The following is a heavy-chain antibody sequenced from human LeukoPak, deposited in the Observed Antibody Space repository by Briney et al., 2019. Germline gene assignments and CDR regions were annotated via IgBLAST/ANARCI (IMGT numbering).Heavy chain of an antibody. V-gene: IGHV3-66*01. CDR3: ARVGQTYYYDSSGYA. Sequence: GGSLRLSCAASGFTVSSNYMSWVRQAPGKGLEWVSVIYSGGSTYYADSVKGRFTISRDNSKNTLYLQMNSLRAEDTAVYYCARVGQTYYYDSSGYAWGQGTLVTVYS. CDR2: IYSGGST. D-gene: IGHD3-22*01. J-gene: IGHJ5*02. CDR1: GFTVSSNY.